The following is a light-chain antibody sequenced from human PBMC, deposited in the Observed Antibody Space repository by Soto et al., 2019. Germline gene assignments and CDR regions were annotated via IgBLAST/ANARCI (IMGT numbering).Light chain of an antibody. V-gene: IGKV1-5*03. CDR2: KAS. J-gene: IGKJ4*01. CDR1: QSFSTW. CDR3: QQYNSYPLT. Sequence: DIQMTQSPSTLSASVGDRVTITCRASQSFSTWLAWYQQKPGKAPKLLIYKASSLESGVPSRFSASGSGPESTLTISSLQPDDFATYYFQQYNSYPLTFGGGTRWRSN.